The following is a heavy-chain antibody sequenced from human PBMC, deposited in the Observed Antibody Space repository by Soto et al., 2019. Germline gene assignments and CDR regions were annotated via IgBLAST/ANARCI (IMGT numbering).Heavy chain of an antibody. D-gene: IGHD6-13*01. Sequence: EVQLLESGGGLVQPGGSLRLSCAASAFTFSNYAMSWVRQAPGKGLEWVSAISGSGDNTYYADSVKGRFTISRDNSKSTLYLHVDSLSAEDTAVYYCAKEPFSSWYTHMDVWGKGTTVTVSS. CDR1: AFTFSNYA. CDR3: AKEPFSSWYTHMDV. CDR2: ISGSGDNT. J-gene: IGHJ6*03. V-gene: IGHV3-23*01.